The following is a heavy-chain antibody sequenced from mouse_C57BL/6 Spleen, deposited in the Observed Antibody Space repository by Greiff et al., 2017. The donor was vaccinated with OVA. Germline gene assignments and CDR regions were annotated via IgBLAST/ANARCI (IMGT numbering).Heavy chain of an antibody. V-gene: IGHV1-52*01. Sequence: VQLQQSGAELVRPGSSVKLSCKASGYTFTSYWMHWVKQRPIQGLEWIGNIDPSDSETHYNQKFKEKATLTVDKSSSTAYMQLSSLTSDDSAVYYCARDYYGSSRGYFDYWGQGTTLTVSS. CDR3: ARDYYGSSRGYFDY. D-gene: IGHD1-1*01. CDR2: IDPSDSET. J-gene: IGHJ2*01. CDR1: GYTFTSYW.